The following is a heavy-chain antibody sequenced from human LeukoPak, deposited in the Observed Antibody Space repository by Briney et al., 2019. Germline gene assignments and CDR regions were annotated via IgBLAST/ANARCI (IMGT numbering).Heavy chain of an antibody. D-gene: IGHD6-13*01. V-gene: IGHV1-2*02. J-gene: IGHJ3*02. CDR1: GYTFTGYY. CDR2: INPNSGGT. CDR3: ARDDTREAAGVDI. Sequence: ASVKVSCKASGYTFTGYYMHWVRQAPGQGLEWMGWINPNSGGTNYAQKFQGRVTMTRDTSISTAYMELSRLRSDDTAVYYCARDDTREAAGVDIWGQGTMVTVSS.